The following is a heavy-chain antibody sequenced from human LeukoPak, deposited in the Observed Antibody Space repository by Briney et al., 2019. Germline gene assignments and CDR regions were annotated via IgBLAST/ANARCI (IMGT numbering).Heavy chain of an antibody. CDR1: GVFINSNTYS. CDR3: ARDYFDGYYDSSGYDY. V-gene: IGHV4-39*02. D-gene: IGHD3-22*01. Sequence: SETLSLTCTVSGVFINSNTYSWGWIRQPPGGGLEWIGTISYTGNTYYNSSLKSRLTISVDTSKTQFSLRLSSVTAADTAVYYCARDYFDGYYDSSGYDYWGQGTLVTVSS. CDR2: ISYTGNT. J-gene: IGHJ4*02.